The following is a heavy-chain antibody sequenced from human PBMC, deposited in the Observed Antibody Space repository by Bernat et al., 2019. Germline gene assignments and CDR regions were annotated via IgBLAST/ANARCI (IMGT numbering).Heavy chain of an antibody. CDR3: ARRGPDQWGPFDF. CDR1: GFTFSSNA. CDR2: ISGSGDST. V-gene: IGHV3-23*01. Sequence: EVQLLESGGGLVQPGGSLRLSCAASGFTFSSNAMTWVRQAPGKGVEWVAAISGSGDSTYYADSVKGRFTISRDNSKDTMYVQMMSLGAEETAVYYCARRGPDQWGPFDFWGQGALVTASS. D-gene: IGHD1-26*01. J-gene: IGHJ4*02.